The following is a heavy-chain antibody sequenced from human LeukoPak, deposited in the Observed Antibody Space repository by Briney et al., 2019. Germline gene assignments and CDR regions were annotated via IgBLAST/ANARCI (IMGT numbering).Heavy chain of an antibody. V-gene: IGHV1-69*02. CDR2: IIPILGIA. J-gene: IGHJ6*02. CDR1: GGTFSSYT. Sequence: SVKVSCKASGGTFSSYTISWVRQAPGQGLEWMGRIIPILGIANYAQKFQGRVTITADKSTSTAYMELSSLRSEDTAVYYCARDGVVRPPNCSSTSCPYNYYYYGMDVWGQGTTVTVSS. CDR3: ARDGVVRPPNCSSTSCPYNYYYYGMDV. D-gene: IGHD2-2*01.